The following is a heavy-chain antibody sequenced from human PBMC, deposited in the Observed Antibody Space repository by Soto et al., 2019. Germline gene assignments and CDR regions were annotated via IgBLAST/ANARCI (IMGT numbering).Heavy chain of an antibody. D-gene: IGHD3-10*01. CDR3: ARATDYYGSGSDDAFDI. J-gene: IGHJ3*02. Sequence: GGSLRLSCAASGFTFSSYGMHWVRQAPGKGLEWVAVIWYDGSNKYYADSVKGRFTISRDNSKNTLYLQMNSLRAEDTAVYYCARATDYYGSGSDDAFDIWGQGTMVTVSS. CDR2: IWYDGSNK. CDR1: GFTFSSYG. V-gene: IGHV3-33*01.